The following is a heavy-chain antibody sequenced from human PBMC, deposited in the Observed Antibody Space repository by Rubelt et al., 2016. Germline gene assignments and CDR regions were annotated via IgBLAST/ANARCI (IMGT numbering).Heavy chain of an antibody. CDR2: INTNTGNP. D-gene: IGHD1-1*01. J-gene: IGHJ6*02. CDR1: GHTLTGFV. Sequence: QVQLVQSGSELKKPGASVKVSCKASGHTLTGFVINWVRQAPGQGLEWMGWINTNTGNPPYAQGFTGRFVFSLETPVSTKDLQISSLKAEDTAVDYCARGGYPYGMDVWGQGTTVTVSS. CDR3: ARGGYPYGMDV. V-gene: IGHV7-4-1*02.